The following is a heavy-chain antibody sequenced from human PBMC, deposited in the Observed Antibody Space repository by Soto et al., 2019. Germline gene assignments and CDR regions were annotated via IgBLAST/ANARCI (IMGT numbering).Heavy chain of an antibody. Sequence: ETLSLTCTVSGGSISSYYWSWIRQPPGKGLEWIGYIYYSGSTNYNPSLKSRVTISVDTSKNQFSLKLSSVTAADTAVYYCARTYCGGDCHSPFDYWGQGTLVTVSS. CDR1: GGSISSYY. D-gene: IGHD2-21*02. J-gene: IGHJ4*02. CDR2: IYYSGST. CDR3: ARTYCGGDCHSPFDY. V-gene: IGHV4-59*01.